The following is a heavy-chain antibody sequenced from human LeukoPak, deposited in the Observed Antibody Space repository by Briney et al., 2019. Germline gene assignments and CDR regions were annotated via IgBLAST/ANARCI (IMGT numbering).Heavy chain of an antibody. CDR3: ARAMNIVDFTFDY. CDR2: INPNSGGT. J-gene: IGHJ4*02. V-gene: IGHV1-2*02. D-gene: IGHD2/OR15-2a*01. CDR1: GYTFTGYY. Sequence: ASVKVSCKASGYTFTGYYMRWVRQAPGQGLEWMGWINPNSGGTNYAQKFQGRVTMTRDTSISTAYMELSRLRSDDTAVYYCARAMNIVDFTFDYWGQGTLVTVSS.